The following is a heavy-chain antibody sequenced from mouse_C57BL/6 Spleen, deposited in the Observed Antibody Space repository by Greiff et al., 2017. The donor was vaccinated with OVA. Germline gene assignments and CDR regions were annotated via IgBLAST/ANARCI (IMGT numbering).Heavy chain of an antibody. CDR3: ARKLEGYSAMDY. Sequence: QVQLQQPGAELVRPGSSVKLSCKASGYTFTSYWMDWVKQRPGQGLEWIGNIYPSDSATHYTQTFKDKATLTVDKSSSTAYMQLSSLTSEDSAVYYCARKLEGYSAMDYRGQGTSVTVAS. V-gene: IGHV1-61*01. CDR1: GYTFTSYW. J-gene: IGHJ4*01. D-gene: IGHD1-3*01. CDR2: IYPSDSAT.